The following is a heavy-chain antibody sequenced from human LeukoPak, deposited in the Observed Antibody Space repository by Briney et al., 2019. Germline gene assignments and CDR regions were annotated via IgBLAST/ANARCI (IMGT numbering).Heavy chain of an antibody. Sequence: ASVKVSCKASGYTFTSCGISWVRQAPGQGLEWMGWISAYNGNTNYAQKLQGRVTMTTDTSTSTAYMELRSLRSEDTAVYYCAVDSSGYYYPRGWGQGTLVTVSS. CDR2: ISAYNGNT. D-gene: IGHD3-22*01. J-gene: IGHJ4*02. V-gene: IGHV1-18*01. CDR1: GYTFTSCG. CDR3: AVDSSGYYYPRG.